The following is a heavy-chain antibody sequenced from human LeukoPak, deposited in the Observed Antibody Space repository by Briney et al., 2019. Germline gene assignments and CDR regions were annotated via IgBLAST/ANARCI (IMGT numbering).Heavy chain of an antibody. Sequence: SGTLSHTCAVSGGSISRNHWWSWVRQPPGKGLEWTGEIYHSGSTNYNSSLKSRVTISVDNSKNHVSLRLTSVTGADTAVYYCARAPSRDGPFPLWGQGTLVTVSS. CDR1: GGSISRNHW. CDR3: ARAPSRDGPFPL. D-gene: IGHD3-16*01. V-gene: IGHV4-4*02. CDR2: IYHSGST. J-gene: IGHJ4*02.